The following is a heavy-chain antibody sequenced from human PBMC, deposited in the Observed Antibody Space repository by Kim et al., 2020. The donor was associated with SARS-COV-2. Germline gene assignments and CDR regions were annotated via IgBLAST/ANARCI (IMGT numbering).Heavy chain of an antibody. V-gene: IGHV3-23*01. CDR2: ISGSGGST. Sequence: GGSLRLSCAASGFTFSSYAMSWVRQAPGKGLEWVSAISGSGGSTYYADSVKGRFTISRDNSKNTLYLQMNSLRAEDTAGSYCAKARNYYDSSGYTTGDGMDVWGQGTTVTVSS. J-gene: IGHJ6*02. D-gene: IGHD3-22*01. CDR1: GFTFSSYA. CDR3: AKARNYYDSSGYTTGDGMDV.